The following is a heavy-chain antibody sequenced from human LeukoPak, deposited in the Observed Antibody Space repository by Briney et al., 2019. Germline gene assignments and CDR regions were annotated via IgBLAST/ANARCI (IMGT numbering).Heavy chain of an antibody. CDR3: AKDRQSRGSLGFDY. V-gene: IGHV3-11*05. J-gene: IGHJ4*02. D-gene: IGHD3-22*01. CDR2: ISSASSYT. Sequence: GGSLRLSCAASGFTFSDYYMSWIRQAPGKGLEWVSYISSASSYTKYADSVKGRFTISRDNSKNTLYVQMNSLRAEDTAVYYCAKDRQSRGSLGFDYWGQGALVIVSS. CDR1: GFTFSDYY.